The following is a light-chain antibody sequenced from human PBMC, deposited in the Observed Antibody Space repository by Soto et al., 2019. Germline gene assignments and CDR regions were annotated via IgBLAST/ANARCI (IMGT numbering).Light chain of an antibody. J-gene: IGKJ4*01. CDR3: QQRSNWPSLT. V-gene: IGKV3-11*01. CDR1: QSVSSD. Sequence: EIVMTQSPATLSVSPGERATLSCRASQSVSSDLAWYQQKPGQAPRPLIYGASTRATGIPARFSGSGSETDFTLTISSLEPEDSAVYYCQQRSNWPSLTFGGGTKVDI. CDR2: GAS.